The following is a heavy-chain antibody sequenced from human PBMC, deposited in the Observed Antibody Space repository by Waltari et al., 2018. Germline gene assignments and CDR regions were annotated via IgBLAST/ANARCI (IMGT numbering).Heavy chain of an antibody. Sequence: VQVLESGGGLVQPGGSLRLSCAASGFIFNRNAMNWIRQPPGKGREWIGSIYHSGSTYYNPSLKSRVTIAVDMSKNQFSLKLSSVTAADTAVYYCAAPDVWGQGTTVTVSS. CDR1: GFIFNRNA. J-gene: IGHJ6*02. V-gene: IGHV4-38-2*01. CDR3: AAPDV. CDR2: IYHSGST.